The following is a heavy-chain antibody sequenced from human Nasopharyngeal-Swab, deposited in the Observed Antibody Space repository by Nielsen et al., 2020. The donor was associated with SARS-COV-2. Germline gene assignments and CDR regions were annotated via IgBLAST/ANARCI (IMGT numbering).Heavy chain of an antibody. CDR3: AKAQYGALPRDWYFDL. CDR1: GFTFSSYA. J-gene: IGHJ2*01. Sequence: GESLKISCAASGFTFSSYAMSWVRQAPGKGLEWVFLISWDGGSTYYADSVKGRFTISRDNSKNSLYLQMNSLRTEDTALYYCAKAQYGALPRDWYFDLWGRGTLVTVSS. V-gene: IGHV3-43*02. D-gene: IGHD4-17*01. CDR2: ISWDGGST.